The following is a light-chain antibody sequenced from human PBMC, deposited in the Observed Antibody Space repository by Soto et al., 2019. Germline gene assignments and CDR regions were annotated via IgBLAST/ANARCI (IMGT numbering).Light chain of an antibody. Sequence: DIVMTQSPDSLAVSLGERTTINCRSSQSVFYSSNNKNFLAWYQQKPGQPPKLLLYWASTRESGVPDRFSGSGFGTDFTLTISSLQAADGAVYYCQQYYSTPPTFGGGTQVEI. J-gene: IGKJ4*01. CDR2: WAS. CDR3: QQYYSTPPT. V-gene: IGKV4-1*01. CDR1: QSVFYSSNNKNF.